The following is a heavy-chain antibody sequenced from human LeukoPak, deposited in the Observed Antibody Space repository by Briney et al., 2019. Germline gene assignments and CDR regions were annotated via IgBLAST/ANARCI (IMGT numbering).Heavy chain of an antibody. CDR1: GGSISSGGYY. J-gene: IGHJ3*02. CDR2: INHSGST. D-gene: IGHD4-17*01. CDR3: ASPYGDYLSDAFDI. V-gene: IGHV4-30-2*01. Sequence: SQTLSLTCTVSGGSISSGGYYWSWIRQPPGKGLEWIGEINHSGSTNYNPSLKSRVTISVDTSKNQFSLKLSSVTAADTAVYYCASPYGDYLSDAFDIWGQGTMVTVSS.